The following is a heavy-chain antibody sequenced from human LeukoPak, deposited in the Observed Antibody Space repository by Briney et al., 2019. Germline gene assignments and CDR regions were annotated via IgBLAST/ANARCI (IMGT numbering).Heavy chain of an antibody. V-gene: IGHV3-30*04. CDR1: GFTFSSYA. CDR2: ISYDGSNQ. Sequence: GGSPRLSCAASGFTFSSYAMHWVRQAPGKGLEWVAVISYDGSNQYYADSVKGRFTISRDNSKNTLYLQMNSLRAEDTAVYYCARDSVGHFDYWGQGTLVTVSS. D-gene: IGHD1-26*01. CDR3: ARDSVGHFDY. J-gene: IGHJ4*02.